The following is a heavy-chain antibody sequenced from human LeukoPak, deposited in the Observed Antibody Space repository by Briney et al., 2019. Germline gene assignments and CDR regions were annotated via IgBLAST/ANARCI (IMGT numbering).Heavy chain of an antibody. CDR1: GFTFSSHV. J-gene: IGHJ4*02. V-gene: IGHV3-33*01. D-gene: IGHD6-13*01. Sequence: GGSLRLSCAASGFTFSSHVMHWVRQAPGKGLEWVAVIWYGGGNKYYADSAKGRFTISRDNSMNTLYLQMKSLRAEDTAVYYCARVAPIYSSSLYYLDYWGQGTLVTVSS. CDR3: ARVAPIYSSSLYYLDY. CDR2: IWYGGGNK.